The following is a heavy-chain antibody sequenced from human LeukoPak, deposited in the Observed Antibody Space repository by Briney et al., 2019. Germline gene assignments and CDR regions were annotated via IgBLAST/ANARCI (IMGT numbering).Heavy chain of an antibody. D-gene: IGHD2-15*01. J-gene: IGHJ3*02. CDR3: ARGGRLGYCSGGSCYHDAFDI. V-gene: IGHV4-38-2*02. CDR2: FYHSGLT. Sequence: SETLSLTCTVSGYSISSGYYWGWIRQPPGKGLEWIGNFYHSGLTYHNPSLKSRVTISVDTSKNQFSLKLSSVTAADTAVYYCARGGRLGYCSGGSCYHDAFDIWGQGTMVTVSS. CDR1: GYSISSGYY.